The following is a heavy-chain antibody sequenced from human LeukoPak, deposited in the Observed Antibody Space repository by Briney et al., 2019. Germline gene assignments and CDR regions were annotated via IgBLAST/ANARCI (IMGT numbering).Heavy chain of an antibody. D-gene: IGHD6-13*01. CDR2: IYYSGST. V-gene: IGHV4-59*06. J-gene: IGHJ4*02. CDR3: ASFIAAATVDY. Sequence: SETLSLTCTVSGGSISSYYWSWIRQHPGKGLEWIGYIYYSGSTYYNPSLKSRVTISVDTSKNQFSLKLSSVTAADTAVYYCASFIAAATVDYWGQGTLVTVSS. CDR1: GGSISSYY.